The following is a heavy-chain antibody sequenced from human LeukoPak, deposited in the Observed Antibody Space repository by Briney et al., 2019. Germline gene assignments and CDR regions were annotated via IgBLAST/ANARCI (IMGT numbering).Heavy chain of an antibody. D-gene: IGHD5-12*01. J-gene: IGHJ6*02. CDR3: ARSGGGLRLPSFYFYGLDV. Sequence: GASVKVSCKASGYTFSNHGINWVRQAPGQGLEWMGWLSPYNGDTNYPQKLQGRVSMTTDTSTNTAYMELRGLRPDDTAVYYCARSGGGLRLPSFYFYGLDVWGQGTTVIVSS. CDR2: LSPYNGDT. CDR1: GYTFSNHG. V-gene: IGHV1-18*01.